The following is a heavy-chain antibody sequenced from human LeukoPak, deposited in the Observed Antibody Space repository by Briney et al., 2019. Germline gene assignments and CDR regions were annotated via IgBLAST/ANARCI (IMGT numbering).Heavy chain of an antibody. Sequence: GGSLRLSCAASGFTFNNYNMNWVRQAPGKGLEWVSYISSSSSSIYYADSVKGRFTISRDNAKNSLYLQMNSLRAEDTAVYYCAKGVALYYDSSGFDYWGQGTLVTVSS. CDR2: ISSSSSSI. V-gene: IGHV3-48*04. CDR1: GFTFNNYN. J-gene: IGHJ4*02. D-gene: IGHD3-22*01. CDR3: AKGVALYYDSSGFDY.